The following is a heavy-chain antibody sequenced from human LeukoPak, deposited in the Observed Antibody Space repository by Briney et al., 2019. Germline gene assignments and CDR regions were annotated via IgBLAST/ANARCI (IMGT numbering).Heavy chain of an antibody. Sequence: GGSLRLSCATSGFTFSSYSMNWVRQAPGKGLEWVSVIYSGGSTYYADSVKGRFTISRDNSKNTLYLQMNSLRAEDTAVYYCARALRAKYCSSTSCYLASWFDPWGQGTLVTVSS. J-gene: IGHJ5*02. CDR1: GFTFSSYS. V-gene: IGHV3-53*01. CDR2: IYSGGST. CDR3: ARALRAKYCSSTSCYLASWFDP. D-gene: IGHD2-2*01.